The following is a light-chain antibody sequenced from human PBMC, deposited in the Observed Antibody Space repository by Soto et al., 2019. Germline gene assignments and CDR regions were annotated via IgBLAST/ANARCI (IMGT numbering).Light chain of an antibody. J-gene: IGLJ1*01. CDR2: GNS. CDR1: SSNIGAGYD. CDR3: QSYDSSLSGLYV. V-gene: IGLV1-40*01. Sequence: QSVLTQPPSVSGAPGQRVTISCTGSSSNIGAGYDVHWYQQLPGTAPKLLIYGNSNRPSGVPDRFSGSKSCTSASLAITGLQAEDEADYYCQSYDSSLSGLYVFGTGTRSPS.